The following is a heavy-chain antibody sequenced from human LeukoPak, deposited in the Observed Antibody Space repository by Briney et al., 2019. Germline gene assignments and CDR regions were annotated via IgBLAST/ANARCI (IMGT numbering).Heavy chain of an antibody. CDR1: GGTFSSYA. Sequence: SVKVSCKASGGTFSSYAISWVRQAPGQGLEWMGGIIPIFGTANYAQKFQGRVTITADKSTSTAYMELSSLRSEDTAVYYCARDVRYYDSSGYYHHPHYFDYWGQGTLVTVSS. CDR3: ARDVRYYDSSGYYHHPHYFDY. V-gene: IGHV1-69*06. CDR2: IIPIFGTA. J-gene: IGHJ4*02. D-gene: IGHD3-22*01.